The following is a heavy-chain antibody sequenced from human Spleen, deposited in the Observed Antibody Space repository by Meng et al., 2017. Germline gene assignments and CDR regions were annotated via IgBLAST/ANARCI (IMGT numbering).Heavy chain of an antibody. CDR2: ISWNSGSI. V-gene: IGHV3-9*03. Sequence: GGSLRLSCAASGFTFDDYAMHWVRQAPGKGLEGVSGISWNSGSIGYADSVKGRFTISRDNAKNSLYLQMNSLRAEDMALYYCAKGVGAVAGMMDYWGQGTLVTVSS. CDR1: GFTFDDYA. D-gene: IGHD6-19*01. CDR3: AKGVGAVAGMMDY. J-gene: IGHJ4*02.